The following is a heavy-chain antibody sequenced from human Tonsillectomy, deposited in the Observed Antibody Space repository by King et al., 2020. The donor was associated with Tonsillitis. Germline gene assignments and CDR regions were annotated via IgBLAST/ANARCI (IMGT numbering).Heavy chain of an antibody. CDR2: IYYSGST. V-gene: IGHV4-30-4*07. CDR1: GGSISSGGYS. CDR3: ARALGWRTDRPLLNDYGEIFDY. D-gene: IGHD4-17*01. Sequence: VQLQESGPGLVKPSQTLSLTCAVSGGSISSGGYSWSWIRQPPGKGLEWIGYIYYSGSTYYNPSLKSRVTISVDTSKNQFSLKLSSVTAADTAVYYCARALGWRTDRPLLNDYGEIFDYWGQGTLVTVSS. J-gene: IGHJ4*02.